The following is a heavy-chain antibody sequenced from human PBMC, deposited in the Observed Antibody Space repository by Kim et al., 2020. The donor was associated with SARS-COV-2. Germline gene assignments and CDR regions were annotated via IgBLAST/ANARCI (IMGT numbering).Heavy chain of an antibody. CDR1: GGSISSGGYY. D-gene: IGHD3-3*01. CDR2: IYYSGST. Sequence: SETLSLTCTVSGGSISSGGYYWSWIRQHPGKGLEWIGYIYYSGSTYYNPSLKSRVTISVDTSKNQFSLKLSSVTAADTAVYYCARGEGGFFSSDYWGQGTLVTVSS. J-gene: IGHJ4*02. V-gene: IGHV4-31*03. CDR3: ARGEGGFFSSDY.